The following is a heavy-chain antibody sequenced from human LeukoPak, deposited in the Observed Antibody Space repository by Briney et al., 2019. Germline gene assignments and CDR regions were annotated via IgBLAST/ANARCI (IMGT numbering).Heavy chain of an antibody. Sequence: GASVKVSCKASGYTFTSYAMHWVRQAPGQRLEWMGWINAGNGNTKYSQKFQGRVTITRDTSASTAYMELSSLRSGDTAVYYCARAGRRITMIVVVITFDYWGQGTLVTVSS. V-gene: IGHV1-3*01. CDR1: GYTFTSYA. D-gene: IGHD3-22*01. CDR2: INAGNGNT. CDR3: ARAGRRITMIVVVITFDY. J-gene: IGHJ4*02.